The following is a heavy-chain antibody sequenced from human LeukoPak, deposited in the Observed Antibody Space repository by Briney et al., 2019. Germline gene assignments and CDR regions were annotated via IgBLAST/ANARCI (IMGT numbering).Heavy chain of an antibody. D-gene: IGHD5-24*01. V-gene: IGHV4-38-2*02. CDR2: IYHSGSI. J-gene: IGHJ4*02. Sequence: PSETLSLTCTVSGYSISSGYYWGWIRQPPGKGLEWIGSIYHSGSIYYNPSLKSRVTISVDTSKNQFSLKLSSVTAADTAVYYCARGRDGHNLDWGQGTLVTVSS. CDR3: ARGRDGHNLD. CDR1: GYSISSGYY.